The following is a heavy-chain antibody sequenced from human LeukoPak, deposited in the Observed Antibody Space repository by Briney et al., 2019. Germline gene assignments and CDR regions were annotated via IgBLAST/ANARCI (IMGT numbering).Heavy chain of an antibody. CDR1: GGSISGYY. J-gene: IGHJ4*02. CDR2: IHYSGNT. D-gene: IGHD6-13*01. CDR3: ARQNPAASGQGLDY. Sequence: SETLSLTCTVSGGSISGYYWSWIRHPPGKGLEWIGYIHYSGNTNYNPSLKSRVTLSVDTSKNQFSLDLTSVTAADTAVYYCARQNPAASGQGLDYWGQGTLVTVSS. V-gene: IGHV4-59*08.